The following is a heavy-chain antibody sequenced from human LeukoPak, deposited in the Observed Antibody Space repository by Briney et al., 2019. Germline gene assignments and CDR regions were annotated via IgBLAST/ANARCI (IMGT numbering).Heavy chain of an antibody. V-gene: IGHV3-66*01. D-gene: IGHD5-12*01. J-gene: IGHJ3*02. CDR3: AAGRGYGDAFNI. Sequence: PGGSLRLSCAASGFTVSSNYMSWVRQAPGKGLEWVSAISGGGRTYYADSVKGRFTISRDNSKNTLYLQMNSLRAEDTAVYYCAAGRGYGDAFNIWGQGTMVTVSS. CDR2: ISGGGRT. CDR1: GFTVSSNY.